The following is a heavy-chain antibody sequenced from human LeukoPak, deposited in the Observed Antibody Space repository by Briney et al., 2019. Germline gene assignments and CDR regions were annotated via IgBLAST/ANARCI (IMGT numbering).Heavy chain of an antibody. Sequence: GGSLRLSCVASGFTFGKYWMSWVRQAPGKGLEWVSAISNNGGYTYYADSVQGRFTISRDNSKSTLCLQMNSLRAEDTAVYYCAKQLGYCSGGSCYFPYWGQGTLVTVSS. J-gene: IGHJ4*02. CDR1: GFTFGKYW. D-gene: IGHD2-15*01. CDR2: ISNNGGYT. V-gene: IGHV3-23*01. CDR3: AKQLGYCSGGSCYFPY.